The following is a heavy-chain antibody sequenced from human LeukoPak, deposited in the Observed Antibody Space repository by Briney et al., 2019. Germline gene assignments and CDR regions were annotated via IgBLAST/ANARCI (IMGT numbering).Heavy chain of an antibody. CDR3: ARDGLLRCFDWASDY. D-gene: IGHD3-9*01. CDR2: ISSSSSYI. Sequence: GGSLRLSCAASGFTFSSYSMNWVRQAPGKGLEWVSSISSSSSYIYYADSVKGRFTISRDNAKNSLYLQMNSLRAEDTAVYYCARDGLLRCFDWASDYWGQGTLVTVSS. V-gene: IGHV3-21*01. CDR1: GFTFSSYS. J-gene: IGHJ4*02.